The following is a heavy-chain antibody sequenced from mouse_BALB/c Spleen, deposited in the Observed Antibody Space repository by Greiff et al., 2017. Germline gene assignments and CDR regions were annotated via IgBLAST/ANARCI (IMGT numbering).Heavy chain of an antibody. D-gene: IGHD2-2*01. Sequence: VKLQESGPGLVAPSQSLSITCTVSGFSLTSYGVHWVRQPPGKGLEWLGVIWAGGSTNYNSALMSRLSISKDNSKSQVFLKMNSLQTDDTAMYYCARDEGYDGSFDVWGAGTTVTVSS. J-gene: IGHJ1*01. CDR1: GFSLTSYG. V-gene: IGHV2-9*02. CDR3: ARDEGYDGSFDV. CDR2: IWAGGST.